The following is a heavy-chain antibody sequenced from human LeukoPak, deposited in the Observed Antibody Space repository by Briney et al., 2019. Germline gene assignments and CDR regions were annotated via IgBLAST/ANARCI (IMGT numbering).Heavy chain of an antibody. CDR1: GFTFSRYV. CDR3: ARGYYYDSSGYPLDY. D-gene: IGHD3-22*01. Sequence: PGRSLRLSCAASGFTFSRYVMHWVRQAPGKGLEWVSVIWDDGINKHYADSVKGRFTISRDNSRNALFLQMDSLRAEDTAVYYCARGYYYDSSGYPLDYWGQGTLVTVSS. J-gene: IGHJ4*02. V-gene: IGHV3-33*01. CDR2: IWDDGINK.